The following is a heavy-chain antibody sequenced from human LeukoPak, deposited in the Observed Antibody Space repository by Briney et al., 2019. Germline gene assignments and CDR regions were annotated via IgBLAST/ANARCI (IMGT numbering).Heavy chain of an antibody. V-gene: IGHV3-21*01. D-gene: IGHD1/OR15-1a*01. CDR2: ISSSSSYI. Sequence: PGGSLRLSCAASGFTFSTYTMNWVRQAPGKGLEWVSFISSSSSYIYYADSVKGRFTISRDNAKNSLYLQMNSLRAEDTAVYYCAPEHTFKGAFDIWGQGTMVSVSS. CDR3: APEHTFKGAFDI. CDR1: GFTFSTYT. J-gene: IGHJ3*02.